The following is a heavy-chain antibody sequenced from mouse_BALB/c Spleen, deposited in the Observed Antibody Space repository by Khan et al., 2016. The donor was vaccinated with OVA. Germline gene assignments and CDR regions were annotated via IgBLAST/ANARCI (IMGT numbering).Heavy chain of an antibody. J-gene: IGHJ4*01. Sequence: QVQLKQSGPGLVAPSQSLSITCTVSGFSLTTYGVTWVRQPPGKGLVWLGVIWGDGNTDYHSALISRLSISKDNSESQVFLKLNSLQTDDTATYYCAKSFYSHYYAMDYWGQGTSVTVSS. CDR3: AKSFYSHYYAMDY. CDR2: IWGDGNT. V-gene: IGHV2-3*01. D-gene: IGHD2-1*01. CDR1: GFSLTTYG.